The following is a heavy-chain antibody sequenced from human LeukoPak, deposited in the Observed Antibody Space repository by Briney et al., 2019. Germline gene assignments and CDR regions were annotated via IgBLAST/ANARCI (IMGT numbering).Heavy chain of an antibody. J-gene: IGHJ4*02. V-gene: IGHV1-69*05. CDR2: IIPIFGTA. CDR3: ARGPLGYCSGGSCYSGEGGFDY. CDR1: GGTFSSYA. Sequence: SVKVSCKASGGTFSSYAISWVRQAPGQGLEWMGGIIPIFGTANYAQKFQGRVTMTRNTSISTAYMELSSLRSEDTAVYYCARGPLGYCSGGSCYSGEGGFDYWGQGTLVTVSS. D-gene: IGHD2-15*01.